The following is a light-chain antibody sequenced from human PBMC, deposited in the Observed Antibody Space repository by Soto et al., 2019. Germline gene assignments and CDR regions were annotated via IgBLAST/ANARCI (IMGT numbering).Light chain of an antibody. CDR2: DAS. V-gene: IGKV3-11*01. J-gene: IGKJ3*01. CDR1: QSVSSY. CDR3: QQRSNWFPLFT. Sequence: EIVLTQSPATLSLSPGERATLSCTASQSVSSYLAWYQQKSGQAPRLLIYDASNRATGIPSRLSDSGSGTDFSFTISSLDSQDFAVYYCQQRSNWFPLFTFGPGTKVDIK.